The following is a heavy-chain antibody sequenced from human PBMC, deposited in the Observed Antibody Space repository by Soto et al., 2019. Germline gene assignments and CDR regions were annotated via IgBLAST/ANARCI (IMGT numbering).Heavy chain of an antibody. Sequence: PWGSLRLSCSASGFTFSSYAMHCVRQAPWKGLEYVSVISSNGGSTYYADSVKGRFTISRDNSKNTLYLQMSSLRAEDTAVYYCVKKAGRWPLNFDYWGQGTLVTVSS. CDR2: ISSNGGST. V-gene: IGHV3-64D*06. CDR3: VKKAGRWPLNFDY. J-gene: IGHJ4*02. D-gene: IGHD6-19*01. CDR1: GFTFSSYA.